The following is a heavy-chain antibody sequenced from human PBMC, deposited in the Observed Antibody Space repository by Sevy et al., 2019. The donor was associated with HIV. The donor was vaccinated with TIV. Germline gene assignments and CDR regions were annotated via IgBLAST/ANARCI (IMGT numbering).Heavy chain of an antibody. V-gene: IGHV3-23*01. CDR2: FYGSGGTT. D-gene: IGHD3-22*01. CDR1: GFTFITYA. J-gene: IGHJ3*02. CDR3: AGGRYDGSGSFDAFDI. Sequence: GGSLRLACKPSGFTFITYAMNWVRQAPGKGLEWVSTFYGSGGTTYYADSVKGRFTISRDNSKNTLYLQMDSLRTEDTAIYYCAGGRYDGSGSFDAFDIWGQGTMVTVSS.